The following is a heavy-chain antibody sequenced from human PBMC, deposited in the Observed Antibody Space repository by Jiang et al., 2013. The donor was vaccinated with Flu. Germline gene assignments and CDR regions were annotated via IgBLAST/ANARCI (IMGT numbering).Heavy chain of an antibody. D-gene: IGHD1-26*01. J-gene: IGHJ4*02. CDR2: IYWDDDE. V-gene: IGHV2-5*02. CDR1: GFSLSTSGVG. CDR3: AHGFPLGATYYYDY. Sequence: KPTQTLTLTCTFSGFSLSTSGVGVGWIRQPPGRALEWLAFIYWDDDERYSPSLKSRLTITKDTSKNQVVLTMTDMDPVDTATYFCAHGFPLGATYYYDYWGQGSLVTVSS.